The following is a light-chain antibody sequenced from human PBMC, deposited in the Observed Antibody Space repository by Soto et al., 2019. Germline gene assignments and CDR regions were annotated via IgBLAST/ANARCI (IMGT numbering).Light chain of an antibody. J-gene: IGLJ2*01. Sequence: SYELTQPPSVSVAPGQTARITCGGNNIGSKSVHWYQQKPGQAPVLVVYDDSYRPSGIPERFSGSNSGHTATLTISRVEAGYEADYYCQVWDSSSDHAVFGGGTKETVL. CDR3: QVWDSSSDHAV. V-gene: IGLV3-21*02. CDR1: NIGSKS. CDR2: DDS.